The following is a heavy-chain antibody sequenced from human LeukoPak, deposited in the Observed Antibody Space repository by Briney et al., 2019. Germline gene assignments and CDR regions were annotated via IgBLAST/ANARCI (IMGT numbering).Heavy chain of an antibody. Sequence: ASETLSLTCAVYGGSFSGYYWSWIRQPPGKGLEWIGEINHSGSTNYNPSLKSRVTISVVTSKNQFSLKLSSVTAADTAVYYCARGLTGTTKGYDYYYYYMDVWRKGTTVTVSS. J-gene: IGHJ6*03. CDR3: ARGLTGTTKGYDYYYYYMDV. V-gene: IGHV4-34*01. CDR2: INHSGST. CDR1: GGSFSGYY. D-gene: IGHD1-7*01.